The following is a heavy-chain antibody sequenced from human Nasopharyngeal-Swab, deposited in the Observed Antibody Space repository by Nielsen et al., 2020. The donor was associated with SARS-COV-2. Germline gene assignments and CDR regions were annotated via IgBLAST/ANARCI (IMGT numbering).Heavy chain of an antibody. CDR2: IKEDGSEK. V-gene: IGHV3-7*03. J-gene: IGHJ4*02. CDR3: AGGNSADH. CDR1: GFTFSSYW. Sequence: GGSLRLSCAASGFTFSSYWMSWAGKAPGKGLEWVANIKEDGSEKYYVDSVKGRFTISRDNAKNSLYLQMNSLRAEDTAVYYCAGGNSADHWGQGTLVTVSS. D-gene: IGHD4-23*01.